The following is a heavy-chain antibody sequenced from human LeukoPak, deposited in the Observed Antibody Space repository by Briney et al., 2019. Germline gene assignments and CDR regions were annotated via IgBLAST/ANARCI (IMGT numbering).Heavy chain of an antibody. Sequence: PGGSLRLSCAASGFTFSRSEMNWVRQAPGKGLEWASYISSSGSTIYYADSAKGRFTVSRDNAKNSLYLQMNSLRAEDTAVYFCARGSGDYENDHWGQGTLVTVSS. CDR1: GFTFSRSE. CDR2: ISSSGSTI. D-gene: IGHD4-17*01. J-gene: IGHJ4*02. CDR3: ARGSGDYENDH. V-gene: IGHV3-48*03.